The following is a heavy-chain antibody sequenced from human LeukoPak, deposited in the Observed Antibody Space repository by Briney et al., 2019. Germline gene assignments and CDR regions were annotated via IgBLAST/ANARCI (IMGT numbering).Heavy chain of an antibody. CDR3: ARGPTTVTTSVYFDY. CDR2: IYYSGST. D-gene: IGHD4-17*01. J-gene: IGHJ4*02. CDR1: GGSFSGYY. V-gene: IGHV4-31*11. Sequence: SETLSLTCAVYGGSFSGYYWSWIRQHPGKGLEWIGYIYYSGSTYYNPSLKSRVTISVDTSKNQFSLKLSSVTAADTAVYYCARGPTTVTTSVYFDYWGQGTLVTVSS.